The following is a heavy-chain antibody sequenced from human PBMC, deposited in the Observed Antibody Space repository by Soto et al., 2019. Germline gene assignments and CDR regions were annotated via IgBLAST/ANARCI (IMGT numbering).Heavy chain of an antibody. Sequence: ASVKVSCKASGGTFSSYAISWVRQAPGQGLEWMGGIIPIFGTANYAQKFQGRVTITADESTSTAYMELSSLRSEDTAVYYCAIPAGSGYSSGYYGMDVWGQGTTVTVSS. D-gene: IGHD6-19*01. CDR3: AIPAGSGYSSGYYGMDV. J-gene: IGHJ6*02. V-gene: IGHV1-69*13. CDR2: IIPIFGTA. CDR1: GGTFSSYA.